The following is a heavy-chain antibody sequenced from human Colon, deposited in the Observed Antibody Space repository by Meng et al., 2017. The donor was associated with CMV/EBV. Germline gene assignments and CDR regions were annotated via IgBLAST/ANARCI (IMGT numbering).Heavy chain of an antibody. V-gene: IGHV4-39*07. CDR3: ARVVLNFFDH. CDR1: GGSFINNSYF. J-gene: IGHJ4*02. Sequence: QLQWQKSGPGLVKPSETLSLTCTVSGGSFINNSYFWGWIRQPPGKGLEYIGSVYHSGSTYYNPSLKSRVTISVDTSKNQFSLKLSSVTAADTAMYYCARVVLNFFDHWGQGTLVTVSS. CDR2: VYHSGST.